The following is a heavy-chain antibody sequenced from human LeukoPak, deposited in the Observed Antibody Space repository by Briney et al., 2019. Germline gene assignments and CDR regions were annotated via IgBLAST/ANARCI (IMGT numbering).Heavy chain of an antibody. Sequence: SETLSLTCTVSGVSISSYYWSWIRQPPGKGLEWIAYIYYSGSTNYNPTLKIRVTISIDTSKNQFSLKLSSVTAADTAVYYCARAMQIGWSDYGGQGTVVTVSS. CDR2: IYYSGST. V-gene: IGHV4-59*01. D-gene: IGHD2-15*01. J-gene: IGHJ4*02. CDR1: GVSISSYY. CDR3: ARAMQIGWSDY.